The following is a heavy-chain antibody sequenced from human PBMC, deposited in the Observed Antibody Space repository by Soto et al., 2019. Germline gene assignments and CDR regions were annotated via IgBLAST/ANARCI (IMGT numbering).Heavy chain of an antibody. CDR1: GLTFSSYA. CDR2: ISGSGGST. V-gene: IGHV3-23*01. CDR3: AKAQKALYYFDY. J-gene: IGHJ4*02. Sequence: GGSLKLSCAASGLTFSSYAMSLVRRAPGKGLEWVSAISGSGGSTYYADSVKGRFTISRDNSKNTLYLQMNSLRAEDTAVYYCAKAQKALYYFDYWGQGTLVTVSS.